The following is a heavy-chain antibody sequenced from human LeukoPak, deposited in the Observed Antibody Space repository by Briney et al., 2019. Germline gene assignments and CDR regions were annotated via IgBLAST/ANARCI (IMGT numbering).Heavy chain of an antibody. Sequence: ASVKDSCKPSGYTFTSSDINCVRQATGQGLEWMVWMNPNSGNTGYAQKFQGRVTMTRNTSISTAYMELSSLRSEDTAVYYCAMRGDYTGLYIEYWGQGTLVTVSS. CDR3: AMRGDYTGLYIEY. D-gene: IGHD4-11*01. CDR1: GYTFTSSD. J-gene: IGHJ4*02. CDR2: MNPNSGNT. V-gene: IGHV1-8*01.